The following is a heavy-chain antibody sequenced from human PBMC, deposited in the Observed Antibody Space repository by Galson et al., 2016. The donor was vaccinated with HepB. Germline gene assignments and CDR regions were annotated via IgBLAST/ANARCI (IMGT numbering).Heavy chain of an antibody. CDR2: SSLDAGNK. Sequence: SLRLSCAASGFSFRSYSMHWVRQTPGKGLEWVAVSSLDAGNKMYADSVKGRFTIAKDNFKDTLYVQMNSLREDDTAFYYCARSDTFHRWYFDLWGRGTLVIVSS. CDR3: ARSDTFHRWYFDL. V-gene: IGHV3-30-3*01. CDR1: GFSFRSYS. D-gene: IGHD5-18*01. J-gene: IGHJ2*01.